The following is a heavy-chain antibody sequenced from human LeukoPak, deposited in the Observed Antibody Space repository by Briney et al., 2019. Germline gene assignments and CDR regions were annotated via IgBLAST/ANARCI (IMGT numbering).Heavy chain of an antibody. CDR2: IYSGGST. Sequence: PGGSLRLSCAASGFTFSSYGMHWVRQAPGKGLEWVSVIYSGGSTYYADSVKGRFTISRDNSKNTLYLQMNSLRAEDTAVYYCASGTMIVNQGFDYWGQGTLVTVSS. CDR1: GFTFSSYG. CDR3: ASGTMIVNQGFDY. V-gene: IGHV3-66*02. J-gene: IGHJ4*02. D-gene: IGHD3-22*01.